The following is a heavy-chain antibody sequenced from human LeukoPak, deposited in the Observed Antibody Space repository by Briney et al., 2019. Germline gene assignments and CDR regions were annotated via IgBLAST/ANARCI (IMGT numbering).Heavy chain of an antibody. CDR2: IYYSGST. D-gene: IGHD3-22*01. CDR1: GGSIGSYY. V-gene: IGHV4-59*01. Sequence: SETLSLTCTVSGGSIGSYYWSWIRQPPGKGLEWIGYIYYSGSTNYNPSLKSRVTISVDTSKNQFSLKLSSVTAADTAVYYCARDGDYDSANWFDPWGQGTLVTVSS. J-gene: IGHJ5*02. CDR3: ARDGDYDSANWFDP.